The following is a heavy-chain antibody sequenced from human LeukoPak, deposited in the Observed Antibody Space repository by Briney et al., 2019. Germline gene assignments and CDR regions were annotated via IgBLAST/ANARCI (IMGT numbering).Heavy chain of an antibody. CDR3: ASASYSGSSCYSGYFDY. CDR2: XYRGGST. Sequence: GGSLRLSCAASGFTXSXYTMXWVXXAPGEXLXWVSXXYRGGSTYYADSVXDRFIISRDNSKNTLYLQMNSLRAEDTAVYYCASASYSGSSCYSGYFDYWGQGTLVTVSS. D-gene: IGHD2-15*01. V-gene: IGHV3-53*01. J-gene: IGHJ4*02. CDR1: GFTXSXYT.